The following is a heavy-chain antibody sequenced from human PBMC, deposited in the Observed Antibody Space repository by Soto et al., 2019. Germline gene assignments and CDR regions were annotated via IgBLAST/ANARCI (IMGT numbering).Heavy chain of an antibody. CDR1: GNTFTSYY. V-gene: IGHV1-46*01. CDR2: INPNTGSA. Sequence: ASAKVSCNAAGNTFTSYYLYWMRQAPGQGLEWLGVINPNTGSATYAHSFQDRLTLTTDTSTNTVSMELSSLKFEYTAVYYCARTLGYFDSWAQGTLITASS. J-gene: IGHJ4*02. CDR3: ARTLGYFDS.